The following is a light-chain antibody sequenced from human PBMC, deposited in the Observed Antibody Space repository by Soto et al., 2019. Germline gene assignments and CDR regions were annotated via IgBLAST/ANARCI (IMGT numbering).Light chain of an antibody. CDR2: DAS. J-gene: IGKJ5*01. Sequence: EIVLPQSPATLALSPGERVTLSCRASQSVSSYFAWYQQKPGQAPRLLIYDASNRATGIPAGFSGSGSGTDLTLTISSLEPEDFAVYYCQQRSNGPLTFGQGTRLEIK. CDR1: QSVSSY. CDR3: QQRSNGPLT. V-gene: IGKV3-11*01.